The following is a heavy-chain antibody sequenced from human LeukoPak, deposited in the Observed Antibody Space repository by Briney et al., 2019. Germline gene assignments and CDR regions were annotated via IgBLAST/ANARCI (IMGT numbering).Heavy chain of an antibody. CDR2: INPNSGGT. J-gene: IGHJ4*02. Sequence: ASVKVSCKASGYTFTGYYMHWVRQAPGQGLEWMGWINPNSGGTNYAQKFQGRVTMTRDTSISAAYMELRSLRSDDTAVYYCARARYSGYYFDYWGQGTLVTVSS. D-gene: IGHD5-12*01. CDR1: GYTFTGYY. V-gene: IGHV1-2*02. CDR3: ARARYSGYYFDY.